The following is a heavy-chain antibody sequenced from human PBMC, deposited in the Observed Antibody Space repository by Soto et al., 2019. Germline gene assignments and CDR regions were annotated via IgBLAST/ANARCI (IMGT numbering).Heavy chain of an antibody. CDR1: GFSFDDYA. CDR2: ISPKSTYR. CDR3: ARGGGGGLFEH. D-gene: IGHD2-21*01. V-gene: IGHV3-11*06. Sequence: GGSLRLSCAASGFSFDDYAMTWIRQAPGKGLEWLSHISPKSTYRNYADSVKGRFTISRDNTKSSLFLQMNSLGVEDTAVYYCARGGGGGLFEHWGQGVLVTVSS. J-gene: IGHJ4*02.